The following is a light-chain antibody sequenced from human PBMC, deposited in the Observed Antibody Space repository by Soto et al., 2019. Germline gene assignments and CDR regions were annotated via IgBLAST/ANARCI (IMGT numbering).Light chain of an antibody. Sequence: EIVMTPSPATLSVSPGERATLPCRASQSVSSNLAWYQQKPGQAPRLLIYGASTRATGIPARFSGSGSGTEFTLTISSLQSEDFAVYYCQQYHNWPPITFGQGTRLEIK. CDR1: QSVSSN. V-gene: IGKV3-15*01. CDR2: GAS. J-gene: IGKJ5*01. CDR3: QQYHNWPPIT.